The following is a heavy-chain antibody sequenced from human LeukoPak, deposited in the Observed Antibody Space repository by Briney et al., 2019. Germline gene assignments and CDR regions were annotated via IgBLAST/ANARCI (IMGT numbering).Heavy chain of an antibody. V-gene: IGHV3-30*18. J-gene: IGHJ1*01. Sequence: PGGSLRLSCAASGFTFSSFGMHWVRQAPGQGLEWVAVISFDGSNQYYADSVKGRFTIYRDKFKNTVHLQMNSLRAEETAVYYCAKSHPPTVTTEEGEYLQHWGQGTLATVSS. CDR1: GFTFSSFG. CDR3: AKSHPPTVTTEEGEYLQH. CDR2: ISFDGSNQ. D-gene: IGHD4-17*01.